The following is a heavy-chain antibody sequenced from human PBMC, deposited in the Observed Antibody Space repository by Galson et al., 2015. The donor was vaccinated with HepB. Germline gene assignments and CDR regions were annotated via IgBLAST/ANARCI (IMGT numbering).Heavy chain of an antibody. V-gene: IGHV1-46*01. D-gene: IGHD6-19*01. CDR2: INPSGGST. Sequence: SVKVSCKASGYTFTSYYMHWVRQAPGQGLEWMGIINPSGGSTSYAQKFQGRVTMTRDTSTSTVYMELSSLRSEDTAVYYCARECLSSGWYFPPSSDYWGQGTLVTVSS. CDR3: ARECLSSGWYFPPSSDY. J-gene: IGHJ4*02. CDR1: GYTFTSYY.